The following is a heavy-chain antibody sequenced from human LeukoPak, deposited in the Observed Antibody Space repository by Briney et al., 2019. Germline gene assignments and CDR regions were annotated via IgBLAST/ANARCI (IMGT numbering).Heavy chain of an antibody. CDR3: AREDGVVGASSAFDY. V-gene: IGHV3-21*01. Sequence: PGGSLGLSCAASGFTFSTYTMNWVRQAPGKGLEWVSSINNRGNYIYYADSVKGRFTISRDNAKNSLYLQMNSLRAEDTAVYYCAREDGVVGASSAFDYWGQGILVTVSS. CDR1: GFTFSTYT. D-gene: IGHD1-26*01. CDR2: INNRGNYI. J-gene: IGHJ4*02.